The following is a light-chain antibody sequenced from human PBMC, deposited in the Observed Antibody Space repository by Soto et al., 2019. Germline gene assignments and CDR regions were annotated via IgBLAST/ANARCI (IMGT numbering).Light chain of an antibody. CDR3: QQFQSYALT. Sequence: AIQLTQSPSSLSASVGERVTITCRASQGISSALAWYQHKPGRAPRLLIYDASSLQSGVSSRFSGSGSGTDFTLTISSLQPEDFAPYYCQQFQSYALTFGGGTKLEIK. V-gene: IGKV1-13*02. CDR1: QGISSA. CDR2: DAS. J-gene: IGKJ4*01.